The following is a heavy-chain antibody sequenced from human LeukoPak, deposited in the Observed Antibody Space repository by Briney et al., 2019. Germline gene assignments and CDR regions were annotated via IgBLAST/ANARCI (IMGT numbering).Heavy chain of an antibody. V-gene: IGHV4-34*01. CDR2: INHSGST. CDR1: GGSISSYY. CDR3: ARELDGSGN. D-gene: IGHD3-10*01. Sequence: PSETLSLTCTVSGGSISSYYWSWIRQPPGKGLEWIGEINHSGSTNYNPSLKSRVTISVDTSKNQFSLKLSSVTAADTAVYYCARELDGSGNWGQGTLVTVSS. J-gene: IGHJ4*02.